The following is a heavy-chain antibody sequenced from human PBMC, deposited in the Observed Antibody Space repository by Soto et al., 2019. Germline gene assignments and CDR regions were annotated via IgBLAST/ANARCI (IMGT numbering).Heavy chain of an antibody. CDR1: GFTFNNYA. D-gene: IGHD3-10*01. Sequence: EVQLLESGGGLVQPGGSLRLSCAASGFTFNNYAMTWVRQAPGKGLEWVSAISGGGDTTSYADSVKGRFTVSRDGSKNTLYLQMSSRRAEHTALYYCAKGRGGSGSLPPRVDFWGQGTLVTVSS. V-gene: IGHV3-23*01. CDR2: ISGGGDTT. J-gene: IGHJ4*02. CDR3: AKGRGGSGSLPPRVDF.